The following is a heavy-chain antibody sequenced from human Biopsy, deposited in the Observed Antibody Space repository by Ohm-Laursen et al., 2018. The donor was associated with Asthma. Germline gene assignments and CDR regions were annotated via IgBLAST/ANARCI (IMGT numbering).Heavy chain of an antibody. V-gene: IGHV4-39*07. Sequence: SETLSLTCTVSGGSISSSSYYWGWIRQPPGKGLEWIGSIYYNGRTYYNPSLKSRVTILVDTSKNQFSLNLSSVTAADTAVYYCARWGSFGFDYWGQGTLVTVSS. CDR3: ARWGSFGFDY. CDR2: IYYNGRT. J-gene: IGHJ4*02. D-gene: IGHD7-27*01. CDR1: GGSISSSSYY.